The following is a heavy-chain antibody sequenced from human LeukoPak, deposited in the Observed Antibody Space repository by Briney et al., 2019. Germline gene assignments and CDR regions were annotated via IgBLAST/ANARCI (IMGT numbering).Heavy chain of an antibody. V-gene: IGHV5-51*01. CDR2: VYPRDSDT. J-gene: IGHJ5*02. Sequence: GESLKISCKGSGYIFTDFWIGWVRQMPGKGLEWVGVVYPRDSDTRYSPSFRGQVTISVDKSINTAYLQRSALKASDTAMYYCARGQGLSGVADLWGPGTLITVSS. D-gene: IGHD5-12*01. CDR1: GYIFTDFW. CDR3: ARGQGLSGVADL.